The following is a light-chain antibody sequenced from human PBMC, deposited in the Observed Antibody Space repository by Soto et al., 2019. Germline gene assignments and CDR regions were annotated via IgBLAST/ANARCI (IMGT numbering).Light chain of an antibody. CDR1: QNINSW. CDR2: KAS. CDR3: QQYNSYSQFT. Sequence: DIQMTQSPSTLSASVGDRVIITCRASQNINSWLAWYQKKPGKAPKLLIYKASTLESGVPSRFSGSGSGTELALTISSLQPDDFAAYFCQQYNSYSQFTFGPGTKVDIK. J-gene: IGKJ3*01. V-gene: IGKV1-5*03.